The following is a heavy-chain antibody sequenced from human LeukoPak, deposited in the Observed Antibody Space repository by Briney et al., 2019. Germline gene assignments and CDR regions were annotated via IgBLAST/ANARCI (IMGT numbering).Heavy chain of an antibody. CDR2: INPSGGST. D-gene: IGHD3-3*01. CDR1: GYTFTSYY. Sequence: GASVKVSCKASGYTFTSYYMHWVRQAPGQGLEWMGIINPSGGSTSYAQKFQGRVTMTRDTSISTAYMELSRLRSDDTAVYYCARSLFHTIFGVVTQTPDYWGQGTLVTVSS. CDR3: ARSLFHTIFGVVTQTPDY. J-gene: IGHJ4*02. V-gene: IGHV1-46*01.